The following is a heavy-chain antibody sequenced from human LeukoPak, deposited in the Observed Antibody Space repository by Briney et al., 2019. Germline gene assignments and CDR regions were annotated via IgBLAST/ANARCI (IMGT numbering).Heavy chain of an antibody. Sequence: PGGSLRLSCAASGFTLSSYGMHWVRQAPGKGLEWVAVIWYDGSNKYYTDSVEGRFTISRDNSKNTLFLQMNSLRAEDTAVYYCARGFYRVRHDQSTYYFVHWGQGTLVTVSS. V-gene: IGHV3-33*01. CDR1: GFTLSSYG. CDR3: ARGFYRVRHDQSTYYFVH. CDR2: IWYDGSNK. D-gene: IGHD3-16*02. J-gene: IGHJ4*02.